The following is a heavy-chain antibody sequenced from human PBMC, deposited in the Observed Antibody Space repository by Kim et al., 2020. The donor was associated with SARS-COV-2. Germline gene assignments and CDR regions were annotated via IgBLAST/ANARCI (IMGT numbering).Heavy chain of an antibody. CDR3: ARDVEAWGNSLAPFDL. Sequence: GGSLRLSCVASGFSVSSPYMSWLRQAPEKGLEWVSVIYSTGTTHYADSVKGRFTIPRDKSKNTLFLQMSSLRVEDTAIYYCARDVEAWGNSLAPFDLWG. CDR2: IYSTGTT. D-gene: IGHD4-4*01. V-gene: IGHV3-53*01. CDR1: GFSVSSPY. J-gene: IGHJ3*01.